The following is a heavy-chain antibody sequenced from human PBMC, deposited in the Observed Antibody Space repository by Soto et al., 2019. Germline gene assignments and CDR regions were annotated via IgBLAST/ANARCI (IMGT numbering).Heavy chain of an antibody. CDR1: GFTFSKYA. J-gene: IGHJ6*02. CDR3: ARDPQDLGIGEDGMDV. V-gene: IGHV3-33*01. Sequence: QVQPVESGGGVVQPGRSLRLSCAASGFTFSKYAIHWVRQAPGKGLEWVAVIWYDGSYKYYADSVKGRFTISRDNSKNTLYLEMNSLRVEDTAVYYCARDPQDLGIGEDGMDVWGQGTTVTVSS. CDR2: IWYDGSYK. D-gene: IGHD3-10*01.